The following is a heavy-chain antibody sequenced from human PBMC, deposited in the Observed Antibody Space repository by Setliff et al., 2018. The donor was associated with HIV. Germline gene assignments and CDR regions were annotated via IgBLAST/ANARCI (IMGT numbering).Heavy chain of an antibody. J-gene: IGHJ6*02. CDR1: GGSISSSSYY. CDR2: IYHSGST. CDR3: ARGGPTVAYAVDV. D-gene: IGHD4-17*01. V-gene: IGHV4-39*02. Sequence: SETLSLTCTVSGGSISSSSYYWGWIRQPPGKGLEWIGSIYHSGSTYYNPSLKSRVTISVDTSRTHFSLKVNSVTAADTAIYFCARGGPTVAYAVDVWGQGTTVTVSS.